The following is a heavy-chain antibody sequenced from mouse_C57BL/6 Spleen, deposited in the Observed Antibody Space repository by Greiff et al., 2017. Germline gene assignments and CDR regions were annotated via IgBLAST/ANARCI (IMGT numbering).Heavy chain of an antibody. CDR2: IYPGSGST. J-gene: IGHJ3*01. CDR3: AREVRAAQGTSFAY. D-gene: IGHD6-1*01. Sequence: VQLQQPGAELVKPGASVKMPCKASGYTFTSYWITWVKQRPGQGLEWIGDIYPGSGSTNYNEKFKSKATLTVDTSSSTAYMQLSSLTSEDSAVYYCAREVRAAQGTSFAYWGQGTLVTVSA. CDR1: GYTFTSYW. V-gene: IGHV1-55*01.